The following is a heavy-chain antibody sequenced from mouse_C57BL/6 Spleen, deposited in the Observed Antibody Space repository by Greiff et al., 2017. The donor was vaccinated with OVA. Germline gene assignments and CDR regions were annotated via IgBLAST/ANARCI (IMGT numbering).Heavy chain of an antibody. CDR1: GFTFSSYT. J-gene: IGHJ2*01. D-gene: IGHD2-1*01. V-gene: IGHV5-9*01. CDR3: ARHEVTTPFDY. CDR2: ISGGGGNT. Sequence: DVKLVESGGGLVKPGGSLKLSCAASGFTFSSYTMSWVRQTPEKRLEWVATISGGGGNTYYPDSVKGRFTISRDNAKNTLYLQMSSLRSEDTALYYCARHEVTTPFDYWGQGTTLTVSS.